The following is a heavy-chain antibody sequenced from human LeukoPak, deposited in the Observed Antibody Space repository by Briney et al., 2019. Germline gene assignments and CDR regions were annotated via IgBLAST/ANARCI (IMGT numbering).Heavy chain of an antibody. CDR3: ARDRRYVDYYYGMDV. CDR2: ISYDGSNK. CDR1: GFTFSSYA. V-gene: IGHV3-30-3*01. J-gene: IGHJ6*02. Sequence: GGSLRLSCAASGFTFSSYAMHWVRQAPGKGLEWVAVISYDGSNKYYADSVKGRFTISRDNSKNTLYLQMNSLRAEDTAVYYCARDRRYVDYYYGMDVWGQGTTVTVSS. D-gene: IGHD1-14*01.